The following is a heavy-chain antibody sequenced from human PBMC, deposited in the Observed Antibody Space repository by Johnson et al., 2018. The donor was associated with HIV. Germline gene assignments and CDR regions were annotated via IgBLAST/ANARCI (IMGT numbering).Heavy chain of an antibody. Sequence: VQLVESGGGVVQPGRSLRLSCVVSGFTFSSYGMHWVRQAPGKGLEWVAVIWYDGSIKYYANSVKGRFTISRDNSKNTLYLQMNSLRAEDTAVYYCAAPYGNSGGDAFDIWGQGTMVTVSS. J-gene: IGHJ3*02. CDR3: AAPYGNSGGDAFDI. D-gene: IGHD4-23*01. V-gene: IGHV3-33*01. CDR1: GFTFSSYG. CDR2: IWYDGSIK.